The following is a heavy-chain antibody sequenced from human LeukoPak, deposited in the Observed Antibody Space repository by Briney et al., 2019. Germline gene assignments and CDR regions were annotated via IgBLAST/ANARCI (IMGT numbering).Heavy chain of an antibody. CDR3: AKLTTNGGTYFHY. Sequence: SETLSLTCAVYGGSFSGYYWSWIRQPPGKGLEWIGEINHSGSTNYNPSLKSRVTISADTSKNQFSLKLTSVTAADTAVYYCAKLTTNGGTYFHYWGQGTLVAVSS. CDR2: INHSGST. CDR1: GGSFSGYY. D-gene: IGHD1-14*01. J-gene: IGHJ4*02. V-gene: IGHV4-34*01.